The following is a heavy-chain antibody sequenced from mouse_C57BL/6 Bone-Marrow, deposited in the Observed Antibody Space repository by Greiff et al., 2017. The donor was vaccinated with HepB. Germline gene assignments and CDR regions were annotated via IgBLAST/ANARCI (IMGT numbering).Heavy chain of an antibody. CDR2: ISDGGSYT. CDR3: ARDGLVTGWVFAY. D-gene: IGHD4-1*01. Sequence: EVQLVESGGGLVKPGGSLKLSCAASGFTFSSYAMSWVRQTPEKRLEWVATISDGGSYTYYPDNVKGRFTISRDNAKNNLYLQMSHLKSEDTAMYYCARDGLVTGWVFAYWGQGTLVTVSA. CDR1: GFTFSSYA. V-gene: IGHV5-4*01. J-gene: IGHJ3*01.